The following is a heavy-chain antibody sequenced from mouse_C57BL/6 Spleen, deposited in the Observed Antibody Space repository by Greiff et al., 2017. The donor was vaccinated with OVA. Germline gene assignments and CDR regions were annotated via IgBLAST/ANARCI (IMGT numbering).Heavy chain of an antibody. Sequence: EVQGVESGGGLVQPGGSLSLSCAASGFTFTDYYMSWVRQPPGKALEWLGFIRNKANGYTTEYSASVKGRFTISRDTSQSILYLQMNALRAEDRATYYSARWRITTDYYAMDYWGQGTSVTVSS. V-gene: IGHV7-3*01. J-gene: IGHJ4*01. CDR2: IRNKANGYTT. D-gene: IGHD1-1*01. CDR1: GFTFTDYY. CDR3: ARWRITTDYYAMDY.